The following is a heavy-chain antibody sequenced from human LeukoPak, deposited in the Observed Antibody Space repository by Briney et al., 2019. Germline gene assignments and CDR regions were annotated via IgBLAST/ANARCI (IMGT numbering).Heavy chain of an antibody. CDR3: ARDPIAARFDI. D-gene: IGHD6-6*01. CDR2: IYYSGST. V-gene: IGHV4-39*07. CDR1: GGSISSSSYY. Sequence: PSETLSLTCTVSGGSISSSSYYWGWIRQPPGKGLEWIGSIYYSGSTYYNPSLKSRVTISVDTSKNQFSLKLSSVTAADTAVYYCARDPIAARFDIWGQGTMVTVSS. J-gene: IGHJ3*02.